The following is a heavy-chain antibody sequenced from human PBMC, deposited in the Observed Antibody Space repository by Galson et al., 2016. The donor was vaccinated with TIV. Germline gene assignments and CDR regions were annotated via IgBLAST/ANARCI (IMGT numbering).Heavy chain of an antibody. CDR2: TYYTSKWNT. CDR1: GDSVSGHTAA. Sequence: CAISGDSVSGHTAAWNWVRQSPSRGLEWLGRTYYTSKWNTDYAVSVKGRIIIRPDTSMNQVSLQLSSVIPDDTAVYYCSRGNWNYGMGGAMDVWGQGTTVTVSS. J-gene: IGHJ6*02. CDR3: SRGNWNYGMGGAMDV. V-gene: IGHV6-1*01. D-gene: IGHD1-7*01.